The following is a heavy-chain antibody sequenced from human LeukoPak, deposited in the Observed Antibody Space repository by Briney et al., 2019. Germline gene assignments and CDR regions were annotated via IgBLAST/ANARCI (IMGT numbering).Heavy chain of an antibody. V-gene: IGHV3-74*01. CDR3: ARNYVWGNYRYFDY. Sequence: GGSLRLSCAASGFTFSSYWMHWVRQAPGKGLVWVSRINSDGTSTSKADSVKGRFTISRDNAKNTLYLQMNSLRAEDTAVYYCARNYVWGNYRYFDYWGQGTLVTVSS. D-gene: IGHD3-16*02. CDR1: GFTFSSYW. J-gene: IGHJ4*02. CDR2: INSDGTST.